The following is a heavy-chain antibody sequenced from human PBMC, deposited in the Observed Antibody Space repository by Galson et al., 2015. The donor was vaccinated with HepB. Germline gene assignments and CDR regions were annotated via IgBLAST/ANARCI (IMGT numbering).Heavy chain of an antibody. Sequence: SLRLSCAASGFTFSSYSMNWVRQAPGKGLEWVSYISSGSSTIYYADSVRGRFTISRDNAKNSLYLQMNSLRAEDTAVYYCARVQGVYYYGMDVWGQGTAVTVSS. D-gene: IGHD3-16*01. CDR2: ISSGSSTI. J-gene: IGHJ6*02. V-gene: IGHV3-48*04. CDR1: GFTFSSYS. CDR3: ARVQGVYYYGMDV.